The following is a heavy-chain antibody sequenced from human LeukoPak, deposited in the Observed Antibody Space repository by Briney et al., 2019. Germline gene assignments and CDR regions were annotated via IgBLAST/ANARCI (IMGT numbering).Heavy chain of an antibody. CDR2: INPNSGVT. CDR1: GYTFTGYY. J-gene: IGHJ4*02. D-gene: IGHD5-18*01. CDR3: ARPFTDTARVTRDY. V-gene: IGHV1-2*06. Sequence: ASVKVSCKASGYTFTGYYMHWVRQAPGQGLEWMGRINPNSGVTNSAQKLQGRVSMTRDTSLSTPYIGLCRLRSEDTAVCYCARPFTDTARVTRDYWGQGALVIVAS.